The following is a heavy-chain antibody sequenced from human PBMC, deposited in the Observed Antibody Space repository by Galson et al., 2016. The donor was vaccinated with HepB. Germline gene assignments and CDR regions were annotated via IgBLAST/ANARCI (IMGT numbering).Heavy chain of an antibody. Sequence: SLRLSCAASGFTFSSYGMHWVRQAPGKGLEWVAVIWYDESNKNYADSVKGRFTISRDNSRNTLYLQMNSLRAEDTAVYYCASDTLIRGISNAAFDIWGQGTMVTVSS. CDR3: ASDTLIRGISNAAFDI. CDR1: GFTFSSYG. J-gene: IGHJ3*02. CDR2: IWYDESNK. V-gene: IGHV3-33*01. D-gene: IGHD3-10*01.